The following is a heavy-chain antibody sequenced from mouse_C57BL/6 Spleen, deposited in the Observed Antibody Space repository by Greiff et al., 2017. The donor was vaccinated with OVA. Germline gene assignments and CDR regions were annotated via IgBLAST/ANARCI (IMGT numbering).Heavy chain of an antibody. J-gene: IGHJ3*01. Sequence: QVQLKQSGPELVKPGASVKISCKASGYAFSSSWMNWVKQRPGKGLEWIGRIYPGDGDTNYNGKFKGKATLTADKSSSTAYMQLSSLTSEDSAVYFCARRDDGYYEGFAYWGQGTLVTVSA. CDR2: IYPGDGDT. CDR3: ARRDDGYYEGFAY. D-gene: IGHD2-3*01. CDR1: GYAFSSSW. V-gene: IGHV1-82*01.